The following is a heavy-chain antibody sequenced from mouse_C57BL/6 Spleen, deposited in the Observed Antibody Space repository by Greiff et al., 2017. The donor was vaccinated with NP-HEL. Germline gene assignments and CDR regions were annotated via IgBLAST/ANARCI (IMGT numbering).Heavy chain of an antibody. V-gene: IGHV5-9-1*02. Sequence: EVRLVESGEGLVKPGGSLKLSCAASGFTFSSYAMSWVRQTPEKRLEWVAYISSGGDYIYYADTVKGRFTISRDNARNTLYLQMSSLKSEGTAMYYCTRDRDITTVVATPFAYWGQGTLVTVSA. CDR2: ISSGGDYI. CDR3: TRDRDITTVVATPFAY. J-gene: IGHJ3*01. D-gene: IGHD1-1*01. CDR1: GFTFSSYA.